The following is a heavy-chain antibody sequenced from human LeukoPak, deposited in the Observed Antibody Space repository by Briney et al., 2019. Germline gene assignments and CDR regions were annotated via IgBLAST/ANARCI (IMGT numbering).Heavy chain of an antibody. V-gene: IGHV1-2*02. CDR2: MHPGNGNT. CDR3: AREGSYCVGGDCYSFDF. Sequence: ASVKLSCKASGYRFISNYIQWVRQDPGLGPEWMGWMHPGNGNTRYAEKFQGRVTMTRDTSINTAYMDLSSLRSDDTAVYYCAREGSYCVGGDCYSFDFWGQGTLITVSS. CDR1: GYRFISNY. J-gene: IGHJ4*02. D-gene: IGHD2-21*02.